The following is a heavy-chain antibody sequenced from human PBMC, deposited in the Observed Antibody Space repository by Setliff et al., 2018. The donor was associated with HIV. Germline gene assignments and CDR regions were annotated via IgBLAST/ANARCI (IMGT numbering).Heavy chain of an antibody. CDR1: GYSISNGYY. Sequence: PSETLSLICALSGYSISNGYYWGWIRQPSGKGLEWIGSIYHSGSTFYNPSLRSRVTISVDTSQDQFSLRLTSVTAADTAVYYCAARNSGNPTRHFDYWGQGTLVTVSS. D-gene: IGHD3-10*01. V-gene: IGHV4-38-2*01. CDR2: IYHSGST. CDR3: AARNSGNPTRHFDY. J-gene: IGHJ4*02.